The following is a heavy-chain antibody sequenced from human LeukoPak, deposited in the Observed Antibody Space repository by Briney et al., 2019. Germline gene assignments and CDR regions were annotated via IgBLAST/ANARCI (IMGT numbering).Heavy chain of an antibody. CDR1: GFTFDDYG. D-gene: IGHD6-19*01. J-gene: IGHJ4*02. V-gene: IGHV3-20*04. CDR3: AREGVAAVAGTPGLGY. CDR2: INWNGGST. Sequence: PGGSLRLSCAASGFTFDDYGMSWVRQAPGKGLEWVSGINWNGGSTGYADSVKGRFTISRDNAKNSLYLQMNSLRAEDTALYYCAREGVAAVAGTPGLGYWGQGTLVTVSS.